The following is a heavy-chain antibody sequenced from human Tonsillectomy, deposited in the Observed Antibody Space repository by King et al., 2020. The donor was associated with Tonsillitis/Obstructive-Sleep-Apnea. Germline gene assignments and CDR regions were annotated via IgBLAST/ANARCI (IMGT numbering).Heavy chain of an antibody. V-gene: IGHV3-7*04. J-gene: IGHJ4*02. Sequence: QLVQSGGALVQPGGSLRLSCAASGFTFSSYWMSWVRQAPGKGLEGVANIKQDGSEKNYVDSVEGLFTISRDNAKNSLYLQMNSLRAEDTAMYYCARVRGSGCLDYWGQGTLVTVSS. CDR3: ARVRGSGCLDY. CDR2: IKQDGSEK. CDR1: GFTFSSYW. D-gene: IGHD6-19*01.